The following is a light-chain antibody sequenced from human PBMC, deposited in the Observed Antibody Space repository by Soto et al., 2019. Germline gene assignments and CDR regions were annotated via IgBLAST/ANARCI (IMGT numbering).Light chain of an antibody. CDR2: AAS. CDR1: QSINTY. CDR3: EQSYGSPPT. J-gene: IGKJ1*01. V-gene: IGKV1-39*01. Sequence: DIQMTQSPSSLSASVGDRVTITCRASQSINTYLNWYQQKPGKAPKLLISAASSLQSGVPARFSGSGSGTDFTLIISSVQPEDFATFYCEQSYGSPPTFGQGTKVEIK.